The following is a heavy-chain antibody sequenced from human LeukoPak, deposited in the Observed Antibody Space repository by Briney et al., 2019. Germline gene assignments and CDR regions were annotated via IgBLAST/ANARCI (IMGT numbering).Heavy chain of an antibody. CDR3: VKDMRIAVAIYAFEN. CDR1: GFTFDDYA. CDR2: IGATGGST. D-gene: IGHD6-19*01. Sequence: GGSLRLSCAASGFTFDDYAMHWVRQAPGKGLKWVSAIGATGGSTYYADSAKGRFTISRDNSKNTLYLQINSLRADDTAVYYCVKDMRIAVAIYAFENWGQGTMVTVSS. V-gene: IGHV3-23*01. J-gene: IGHJ3*02.